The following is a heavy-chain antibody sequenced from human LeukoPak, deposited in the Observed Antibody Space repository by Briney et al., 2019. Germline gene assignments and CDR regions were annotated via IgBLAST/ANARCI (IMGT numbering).Heavy chain of an antibody. J-gene: IGHJ4*02. CDR1: GYTFTGYY. V-gene: IGHV1-2*02. Sequence: ASVKVSCKACGYTFTGYYMHWVRQAPGQGLEGMGIINPSGGSTSYAQKFQGRVTMTRDTSISTAYMELSRLRSDDTAVYYCARDERYDSSGYPFDYWGQGTLVTVSS. CDR3: ARDERYDSSGYPFDY. CDR2: INPSGGST. D-gene: IGHD3-22*01.